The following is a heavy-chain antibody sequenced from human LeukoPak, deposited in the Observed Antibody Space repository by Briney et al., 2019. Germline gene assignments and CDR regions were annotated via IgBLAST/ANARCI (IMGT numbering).Heavy chain of an antibody. CDR3: AKGGSSAKLTDY. CDR1: GFTFITCS. V-gene: IGHV3-23*01. D-gene: IGHD6-13*01. J-gene: IGHJ4*02. CDR2: ITDSDSGGRT. Sequence: GGSLRLSCAASGFTFITCSMSWVRLAPGRGLEWVSSITDSDSGGRTYYADSMKGRFTISRDNPKNMLYLHVDSLRDEDTAVYYCAKGGSSAKLTDYWGQGSLVAVSS.